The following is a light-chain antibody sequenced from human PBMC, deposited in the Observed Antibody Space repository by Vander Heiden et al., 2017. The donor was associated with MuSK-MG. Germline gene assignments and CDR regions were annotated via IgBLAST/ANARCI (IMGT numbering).Light chain of an antibody. V-gene: IGLV1-44*01. CDR3: AAWDDSLNGYYV. CDR1: SSNIGSNT. CDR2: SNN. Sequence: QSVLTQPPSASGTPGQRVTISCSGSSSNIGSNTVNWYQQLPGTAPKLLIYSNNQRPSGVPDRFSGSKSGTSASLAISGLQSEDEADYYCAAWDDSLNGYYVFGTGTKVTGL. J-gene: IGLJ1*01.